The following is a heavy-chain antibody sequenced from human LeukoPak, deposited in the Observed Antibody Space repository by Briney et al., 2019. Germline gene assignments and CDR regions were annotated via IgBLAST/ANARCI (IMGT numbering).Heavy chain of an antibody. Sequence: GGSLRLFCVASGFTFSNYGMSWVRQARGKGLEWVSTIFGSSGSTYYADSVKGRVTISRNNSRNTVYLQMKSLRAEDTAVYYCAKDRTYYSDFSAYYFSPPLQHYWGQGTLVTVSS. CDR1: GFTFSNYG. D-gene: IGHD3-22*01. V-gene: IGHV3-23*01. J-gene: IGHJ4*02. CDR2: IFGSSGST. CDR3: AKDRTYYSDFSAYYFSPPLQHY.